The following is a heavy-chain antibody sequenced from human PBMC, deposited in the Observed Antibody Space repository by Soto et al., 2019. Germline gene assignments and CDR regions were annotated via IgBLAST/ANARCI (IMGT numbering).Heavy chain of an antibody. CDR1: GITFSANA. Sequence: GGSLRLSCAASGITFSANAMSWVRQAPGKGLEWVSDISGSGGSTYYAHSVKVRFTISRDNSKNTLYLQMNSLRAEDTAVYYCAKGLRISAAGPYCSYGMDXWGQGTTVTVS. J-gene: IGHJ6*02. D-gene: IGHD6-13*01. V-gene: IGHV3-23*01. CDR2: ISGSGGST. CDR3: AKGLRISAAGPYCSYGMDX.